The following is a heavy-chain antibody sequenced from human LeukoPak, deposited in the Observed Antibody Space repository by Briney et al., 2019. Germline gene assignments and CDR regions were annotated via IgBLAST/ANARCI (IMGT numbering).Heavy chain of an antibody. CDR3: ARSFTFLAAAVY. J-gene: IGHJ4*02. D-gene: IGHD6-13*01. V-gene: IGHV4-34*01. CDR1: GGSFSGYY. Sequence: SETLSLTCAVYGGSFSGYYWSWIRQPPGKGLEWIGEINHSGSTNYNPSLKSRVTLSVDTSKNQFSLKLSSVTAADTAVYYCARSFTFLAAAVYWGQGTLVTVSS. CDR2: INHSGST.